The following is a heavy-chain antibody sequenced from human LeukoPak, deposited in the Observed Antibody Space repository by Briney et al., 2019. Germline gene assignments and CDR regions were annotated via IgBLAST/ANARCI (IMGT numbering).Heavy chain of an antibody. CDR2: INHSGST. J-gene: IGHJ3*02. V-gene: IGHV4-34*01. CDR3: AIPYYDSSGYYYGDAFDI. CDR1: GGSFSGYY. D-gene: IGHD3-22*01. Sequence: PSETLSLTCAVYGGSFSGYYWSWIRQPPGKGLEWIGEINHSGSTNYNPSLKSRVTMSVDTSKNQFSLKLSSVTAADTAVYYCAIPYYDSSGYYYGDAFDIWGQGTMVTVSS.